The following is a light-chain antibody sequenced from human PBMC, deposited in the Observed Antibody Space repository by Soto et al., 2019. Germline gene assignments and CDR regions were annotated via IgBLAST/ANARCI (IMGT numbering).Light chain of an antibody. CDR3: SSYTSSSPYVV. V-gene: IGLV2-14*01. CDR1: SSDVGGYNY. CDR2: DVS. J-gene: IGLJ2*01. Sequence: QSALTQPASVSGSPGQSITISCTGTSSDVGGYNYVSWYQQHPGKAPKLMIYDVSNRPSGVSNRFSASKSGNTASLTISGLQVEDEADYYCSSYTSSSPYVVFGRGTKLTVL.